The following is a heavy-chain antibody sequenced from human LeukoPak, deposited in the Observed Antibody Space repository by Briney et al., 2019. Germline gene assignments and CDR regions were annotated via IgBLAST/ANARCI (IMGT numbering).Heavy chain of an antibody. CDR3: ANEDWFDP. V-gene: IGHV3-23*01. CDR1: GFTVSSNY. J-gene: IGHJ5*02. CDR2: IGYSGTTT. Sequence: GGSLRPSCAASGFTVSSNYMSWVRQAPGKGLEWVSAIGYSGTTTYYADSVKGRFTISRDNSKKMLFLQMNSLRAEDTAVYYCANEDWFDPWGQGTQVTVS.